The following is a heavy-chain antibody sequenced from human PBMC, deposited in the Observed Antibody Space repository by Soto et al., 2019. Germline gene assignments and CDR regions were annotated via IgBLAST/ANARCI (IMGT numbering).Heavy chain of an antibody. D-gene: IGHD2-15*01. CDR3: AGVNVVVVAATREYYFDY. J-gene: IGHJ4*02. V-gene: IGHV1-2*02. Sequence: ASVKVSCKASGYTFTGYYMHWVRQAPGQGLEWMGWINPNSGGTNYAQKFQGRVTMTRDTSISTAYMELSRLRSDDTAVYYCAGVNVVVVAATREYYFDYWGQGTLVTAPQ. CDR2: INPNSGGT. CDR1: GYTFTGYY.